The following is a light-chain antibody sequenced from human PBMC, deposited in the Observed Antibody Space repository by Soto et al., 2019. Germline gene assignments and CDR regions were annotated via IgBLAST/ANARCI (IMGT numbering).Light chain of an antibody. J-gene: IGLJ3*02. CDR3: AAWDDSLSGVV. V-gene: IGLV1-47*01. Sequence: QAVVTQPPSASGTPGQRVTISCSGSSSNIGSNYVYWYQQLPGTAPKLLIYGNNQRPSGVPDRFSGSKSGTSASLAISGLRSEDEADYYCAAWDDSLSGVVFGGGTKLTV. CDR1: SSNIGSNY. CDR2: GNN.